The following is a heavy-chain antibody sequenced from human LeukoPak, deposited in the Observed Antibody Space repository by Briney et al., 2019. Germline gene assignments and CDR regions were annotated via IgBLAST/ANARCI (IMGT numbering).Heavy chain of an antibody. CDR3: AKDTGAGDGYHFDY. J-gene: IGHJ4*02. D-gene: IGHD5-24*01. CDR2: ISWDGGST. Sequence: GGSLRLSCAASGFTFDDYAMHWVRQAPGKGLEWVSLISWDGGSTYYADSVKGRFTISRDSSKNSLYLQMNSLRAEDTALYYCAKDTGAGDGYHFDYWGQGTLVTVSS. V-gene: IGHV3-43D*03. CDR1: GFTFDDYA.